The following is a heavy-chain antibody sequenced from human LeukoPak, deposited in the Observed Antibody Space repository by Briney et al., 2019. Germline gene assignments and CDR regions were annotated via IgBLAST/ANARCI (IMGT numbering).Heavy chain of an antibody. D-gene: IGHD5-24*01. Sequence: GGSLRLSCAASGFTFSSYCMHWVRQAPGKGLEWVAVISYDGSNKYYADSVKGRFTISRDNSKNTLYLQMNSLRAEDTAVYYCAKVWGYNFFRADYFDYWGQGTLVTVSS. CDR2: ISYDGSNK. J-gene: IGHJ4*02. V-gene: IGHV3-30*18. CDR1: GFTFSSYC. CDR3: AKVWGYNFFRADYFDY.